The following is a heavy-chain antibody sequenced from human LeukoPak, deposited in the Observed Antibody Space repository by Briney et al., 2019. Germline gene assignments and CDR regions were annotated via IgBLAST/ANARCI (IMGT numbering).Heavy chain of an antibody. CDR2: MNPKSGDT. CDR3: ARDGRGSRSSWFDP. V-gene: IGHV1-8*03. J-gene: IGHJ5*02. D-gene: IGHD3-10*01. Sequence: ASVKVSCKASGYGGTNYDINWGRHGTGQGLGLMGWMNPKSGDTGYSQKFQGRVFITRDTSINTAYMELSSLGSDDTAVYYCARDGRGSRSSWFDPWGQGTLVIVSS. CDR1: GYGGTNYD.